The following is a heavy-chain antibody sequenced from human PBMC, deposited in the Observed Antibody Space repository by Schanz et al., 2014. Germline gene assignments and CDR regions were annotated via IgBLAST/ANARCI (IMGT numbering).Heavy chain of an antibody. D-gene: IGHD3-16*01. CDR2: TRNRANNYFT. J-gene: IGHJ6*02. CDR3: TRVTISPGGHDLDV. Sequence: VQLVESGGGLVKPGGSLTLSCAASRFTVTNAWMSWVRQAPGKGLEWVGRTRNRANNYFTEYAASVKGRFTISRDDSKNSLYLQMSSLKSEDTALYYCTRVTISPGGHDLDVWGQGTTVTVSS. V-gene: IGHV3-72*01. CDR1: RFTVTNAW.